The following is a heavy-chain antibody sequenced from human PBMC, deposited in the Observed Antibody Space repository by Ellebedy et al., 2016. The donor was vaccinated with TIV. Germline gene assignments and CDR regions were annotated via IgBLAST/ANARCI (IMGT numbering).Heavy chain of an antibody. CDR2: IVVGSGNT. D-gene: IGHD3-22*01. CDR1: GFTFTSSA. J-gene: IGHJ5*02. CDR3: ARPYYYDSSGYYNWFDP. V-gene: IGHV1-58*02. Sequence: AASVKVSCKASGFTFTSSAMQWVRQARGQRLEWIGWIVVGSGNTNYAQKFQERVTITRDMSTSTAYMELSSLRSEDTAVYYCARPYYYDSSGYYNWFDPWGQGTLVTVSS.